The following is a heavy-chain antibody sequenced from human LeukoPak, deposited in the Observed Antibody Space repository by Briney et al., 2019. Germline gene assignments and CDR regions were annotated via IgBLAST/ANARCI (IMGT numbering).Heavy chain of an antibody. J-gene: IGHJ4*02. CDR1: GFTFSSYA. CDR2: ISGSGGST. Sequence: PGGSLRLSCAASGFTFSSYAMSWVRQAPGKGLEWVSAISGSGGSTYYADSVKGRFTISRDNSKNTLYLQMNSLRAEDTAVYYCVRSVITIFGVVIKFDYWGQGTLVTVSS. V-gene: IGHV3-23*01. CDR3: VRSVITIFGVVIKFDY. D-gene: IGHD3-3*01.